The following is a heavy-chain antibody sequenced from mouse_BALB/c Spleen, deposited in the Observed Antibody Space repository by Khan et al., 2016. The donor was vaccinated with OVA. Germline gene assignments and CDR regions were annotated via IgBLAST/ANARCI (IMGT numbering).Heavy chain of an antibody. J-gene: IGHJ4*01. Sequence: MQLEESGGGFVQSKGSLKLSCAASGLTFNTYAMNWVRQSPGKGLEWVARIRSKTNNYATYYADSVKDRFTISRDDSQSMLYLQMNNLKTEDTAMYYCVRHKNYYGEDTMKYWGQGTSVTVSS. V-gene: IGHV10-1*02. CDR2: IRSKTNNYAT. CDR1: GLTFNTYA. D-gene: IGHD1-1*01. CDR3: VRHKNYYGEDTMKY.